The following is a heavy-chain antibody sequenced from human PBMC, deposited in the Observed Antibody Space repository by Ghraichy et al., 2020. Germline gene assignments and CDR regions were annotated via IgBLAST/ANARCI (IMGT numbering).Heavy chain of an antibody. J-gene: IGHJ4*02. CDR1: GFTFSDYY. CDR3: ASHSDYYGSGSYYN. V-gene: IGHV3-11*01. D-gene: IGHD3-10*01. Sequence: GGSLRLSCAASGFTFSDYYMSWIRQAPGKGLEWVSYISSSGSTIYYADSVKGRFTISRDNAKNSLYLQMNSLRAEDTAVYYCASHSDYYGSGSYYNWGQGTLVTVSS. CDR2: ISSSGSTI.